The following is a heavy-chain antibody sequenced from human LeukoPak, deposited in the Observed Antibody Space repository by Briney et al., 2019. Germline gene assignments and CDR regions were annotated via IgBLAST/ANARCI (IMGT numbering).Heavy chain of an antibody. CDR3: AKVPGILSGYYPTSYSDY. D-gene: IGHD3-9*01. V-gene: IGHV3-30*18. CDR1: GFTFSRYG. J-gene: IGHJ4*02. Sequence: PGRSLRLSCAASGFTFSRYGMHWVRQAPGKGLEWVAVISYDGSNKYYADSVKGRFTISRDNSKTTLYLQMNSLRAEDTAVYYCAKVPGILSGYYPTSYSDYWGQGTLVTVSS. CDR2: ISYDGSNK.